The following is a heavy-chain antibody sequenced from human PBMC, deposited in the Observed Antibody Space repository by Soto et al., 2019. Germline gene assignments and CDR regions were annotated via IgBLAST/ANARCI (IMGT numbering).Heavy chain of an antibody. CDR1: GFTFDEYG. CDR2: ISWYSGTI. D-gene: IGHD2-8*02. J-gene: IGHJ6*02. Sequence: GGSLRLSCGASGFTFDEYGMHWVRQAPGKGLEWVSGISWYSGTIGYADSVKGRFTISRDNAKNSLYLQMSSLRAEDTALYYCAKSTGGTANGMDVWGQGTTVTVSS. V-gene: IGHV3-9*01. CDR3: AKSTGGTANGMDV.